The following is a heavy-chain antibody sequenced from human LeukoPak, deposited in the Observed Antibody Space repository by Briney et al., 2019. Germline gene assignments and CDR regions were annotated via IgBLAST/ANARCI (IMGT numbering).Heavy chain of an antibody. CDR3: ARDSDSSGYSPFDI. CDR1: GYTFTGYY. CDR2: INPNSGGT. V-gene: IGHV1-2*02. J-gene: IGHJ3*02. Sequence: GASVKVSCKXSGYTFTGYYMHWVRQAPGQGLEWMGWINPNSGGTNYAQKFQGRVTMTRDTSISTAYMELSRLRSDDTAVYYCARDSDSSGYSPFDIWGPGTMVTVSS. D-gene: IGHD3-22*01.